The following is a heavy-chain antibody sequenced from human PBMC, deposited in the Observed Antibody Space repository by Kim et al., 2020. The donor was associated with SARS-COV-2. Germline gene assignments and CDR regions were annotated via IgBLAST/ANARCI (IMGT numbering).Heavy chain of an antibody. D-gene: IGHD4-17*01. CDR1: GGTFSNYA. CDR2: IIPIFGTA. CDR3: ARDEVTTVTKSRIPRGMDV. V-gene: IGHV1-69*13. Sequence: SVKVSCKASGGTFSNYAISWVRQAPGQGLEWMGGIIPIFGTANYAQKFQGRVTITADESTSTAYMELSSLRSEDTAVYYCARDEVTTVTKSRIPRGMDVWGQGTTVTVSS. J-gene: IGHJ6*02.